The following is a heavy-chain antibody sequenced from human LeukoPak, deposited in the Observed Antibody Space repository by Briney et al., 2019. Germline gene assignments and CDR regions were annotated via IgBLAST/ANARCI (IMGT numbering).Heavy chain of an antibody. CDR1: GYTFTGYY. CDR3: ARLAPCSGGSCYYFDY. J-gene: IGHJ4*02. D-gene: IGHD2-15*01. Sequence: ASVKVSCKASGYTFTGYYMHWVRQALGQGLEWMGWINPNSGGTNYAQKFQGRVTMTRDTSISTAYMELSRLRSDDTAVYYCARLAPCSGGSCYYFDYWGQGTLVTVSS. V-gene: IGHV1-2*02. CDR2: INPNSGGT.